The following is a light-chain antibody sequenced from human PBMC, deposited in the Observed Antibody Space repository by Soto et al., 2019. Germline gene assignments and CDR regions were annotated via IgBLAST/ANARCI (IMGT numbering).Light chain of an antibody. V-gene: IGKV3-20*01. J-gene: IGKJ3*01. CDR1: QSVSSSY. CDR2: GAS. Sequence: EIVLTQSPGTLSLSPGERATLSCRASQSVSSSYLAWYQQKPGQAPRLLIHGASSRATGIPDRFSGSGSGTDFTLTTSSLRPKDFEVFYCHKNGSQPPIPFGPGTKVDIK. CDR3: HKNGSQPPIP.